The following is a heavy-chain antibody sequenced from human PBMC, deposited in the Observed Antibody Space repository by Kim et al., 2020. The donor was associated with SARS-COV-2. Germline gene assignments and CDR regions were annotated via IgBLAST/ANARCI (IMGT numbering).Heavy chain of an antibody. J-gene: IGHJ6*02. CDR1: GFTFSNAW. D-gene: IGHD2-21*02. CDR3: TTDDCGGDCSLLYYGMDV. Sequence: GGSLRLSCAASGFTFSNAWMSWVRQAPGKGLEWVGRIKSKTDGGTTDYAAPVKGRFTISRDDSKNTLYLQMNSLKTEDTAVYYCTTDDCGGDCSLLYYGMDVWGQGTTVTVSS. CDR2: IKSKTDGGTT. V-gene: IGHV3-15*01.